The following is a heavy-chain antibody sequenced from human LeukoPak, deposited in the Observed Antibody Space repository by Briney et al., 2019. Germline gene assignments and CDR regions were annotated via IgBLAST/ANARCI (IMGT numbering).Heavy chain of an antibody. V-gene: IGHV5-51*01. CDR1: GYRFTSYW. Sequence: GESLKISCKGSGYRFTSYWIGWVRQMPGKGLEWMGIIYPGDSDTSYSPSFQGQGTISADKSISTAYLQWSSLKASDTAMYYCARLRVGANDPLDYWGQGTLVTVSS. D-gene: IGHD1-26*01. J-gene: IGHJ4*02. CDR3: ARLRVGANDPLDY. CDR2: IYPGDSDT.